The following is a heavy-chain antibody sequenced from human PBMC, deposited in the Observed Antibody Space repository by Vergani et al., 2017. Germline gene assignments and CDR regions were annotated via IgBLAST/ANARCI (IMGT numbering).Heavy chain of an antibody. V-gene: IGHV5-10-1*01. D-gene: IGHD3-22*01. Sequence: QLVQSGSETKKPGESLRISCKGSGYSFTSYWISWVRQMPGKGLEWMGRIDPSDSYTNYSPSFQGHVTFSADKSISTAYLQWSSLKASDTAMYYCARVGWSYYDSSGYYYAPGGWFDPWGQGTLVTVSS. J-gene: IGHJ5*02. CDR2: IDPSDSYT. CDR3: ARVGWSYYDSSGYYYAPGGWFDP. CDR1: GYSFTSYW.